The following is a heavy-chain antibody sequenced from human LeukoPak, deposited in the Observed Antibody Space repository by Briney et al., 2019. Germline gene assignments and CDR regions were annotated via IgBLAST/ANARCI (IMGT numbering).Heavy chain of an antibody. CDR1: RFTFSDFS. D-gene: IGHD4-11*01. J-gene: IGHJ4*02. CDR3: ARDGASYSNYEGNFDY. Sequence: GGSLRLSCAASRFTFSDFSMNWVRQAPGKGLEDIAYINANSKTIRYADSVKGRFSISRDNAKNSLYLQMNSLRVEDTAVYYCARDGASYSNYEGNFDYWGQGTLVTVSS. CDR2: INANSKTI. V-gene: IGHV3-48*01.